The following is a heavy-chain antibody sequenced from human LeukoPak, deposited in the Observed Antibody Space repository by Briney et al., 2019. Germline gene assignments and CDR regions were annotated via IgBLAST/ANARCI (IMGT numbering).Heavy chain of an antibody. D-gene: IGHD3-10*01. CDR1: GGSISSTNW. CDR3: ASDPYYGSGRAYFQH. V-gene: IGHV4-4*02. CDR2: IYHSGST. J-gene: IGHJ1*01. Sequence: SETLSLTCSVSGGSISSTNWWSCVRQPPGKGLEWIGEIYHSGSTKYNPSLKNRVTISVDKSKNQFSLKLGSVTAADTAVYYCASDPYYGSGRAYFQHWGQGTLVTVSS.